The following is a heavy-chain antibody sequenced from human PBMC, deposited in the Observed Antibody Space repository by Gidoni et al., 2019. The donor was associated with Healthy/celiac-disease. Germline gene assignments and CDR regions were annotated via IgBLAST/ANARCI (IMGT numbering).Heavy chain of an antibody. V-gene: IGHV3-9*01. D-gene: IGHD6-19*01. CDR1: GFTFDDYA. J-gene: IGHJ6*01. Sequence: EVQLVESGGGLVHPGRSLRLSCAAHGFTFDDYAMHWVRQASGKGREWVSGISWNSSSIGYADSVKGRFTISRDNAKNSLYLQMNSLRAEDTALYYCAKDQRAYQAVYYYYGMDVWGQGTTVTVSS. CDR3: AKDQRAYQAVYYYYGMDV. CDR2: ISWNSSSI.